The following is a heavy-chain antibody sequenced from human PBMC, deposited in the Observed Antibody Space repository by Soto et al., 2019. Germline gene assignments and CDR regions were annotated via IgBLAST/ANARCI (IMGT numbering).Heavy chain of an antibody. CDR1: GFIFENFG. CDR2: ISGSGFKK. CDR3: AKNQGVELVPLATVDWFDP. D-gene: IGHD1-26*01. J-gene: IGHJ5*02. Sequence: GGSLRLSCAASGFIFENFGMSWVRQAPGKGLEWISSISGSGFKKYYTDSVKGRFTISRDNSESTVYLELNNLSAEDTAVYHCAKNQGVELVPLATVDWFDPWGQGSVVTVSS. V-gene: IGHV3-23*01.